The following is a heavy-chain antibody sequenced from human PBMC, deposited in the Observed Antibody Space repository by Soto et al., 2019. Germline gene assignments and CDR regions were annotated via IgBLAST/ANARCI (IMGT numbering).Heavy chain of an antibody. CDR1: GGSSSSGGYY. Sequence: PSETLSLTCTVSGGSSSSGGYYWSWIRQHPGKGLEWIGYIYYSGSTYYNPSLKSRVTISVDTSKNQFSLKLSSVTPADTGGYHCARSGARGSRGWYVPPGYYYGMAVWGHGTTVTVSS. D-gene: IGHD6-19*01. CDR3: ARSGARGSRGWYVPPGYYYGMAV. CDR2: IYYSGST. V-gene: IGHV4-31*03. J-gene: IGHJ6*02.